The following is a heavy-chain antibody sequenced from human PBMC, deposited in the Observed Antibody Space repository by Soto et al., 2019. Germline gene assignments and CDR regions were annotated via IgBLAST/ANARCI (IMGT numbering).Heavy chain of an antibody. Sequence: QPHLLQSGAEVKKPGASVRVSCKAAGYILSNYGFSWVRQAPGQGLEWMGWISTYRGDTGYAQKFQGRVTLTADTSTSTAYMEVRSLRSDDTAMYYCARGTGTTAYDVGGQGTLVTVSS. J-gene: IGHJ3*01. D-gene: IGHD1-1*01. CDR1: GYILSNYG. CDR2: ISTYRGDT. V-gene: IGHV1-18*01. CDR3: ARGTGTTAYDV.